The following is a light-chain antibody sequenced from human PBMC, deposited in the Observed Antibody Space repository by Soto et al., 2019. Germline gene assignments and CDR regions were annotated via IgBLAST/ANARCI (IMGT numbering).Light chain of an antibody. V-gene: IGKV1-5*01. J-gene: IGKJ1*01. CDR3: QQFGT. Sequence: DIQMTQSPSTLSASVGDRVTITCRASQSINTWLAWYQQKPGKAPKLLIYDASSLESGVPSRFSGSGSGTEVTLTISSLQPDDFATYYCQQFGTFGQGTKVEIQ. CDR2: DAS. CDR1: QSINTW.